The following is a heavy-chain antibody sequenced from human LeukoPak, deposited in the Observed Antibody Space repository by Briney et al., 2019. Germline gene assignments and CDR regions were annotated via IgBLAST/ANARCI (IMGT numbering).Heavy chain of an antibody. CDR1: GGSISSYY. CDR3: ARHGSRYSRTPFNY. D-gene: IGHD6-13*01. CDR2: IYHSGST. J-gene: IGHJ4*02. V-gene: IGHV4-59*04. Sequence: PSETLSLTCTVSGGSISSYYWSWIRQPPGKGLEWIGSIYHSGSTYYNPSLKSRVTISVDTSKNQFSLKLSSVTAADTAVYYCARHGSRYSRTPFNYWGQGTLVTVSS.